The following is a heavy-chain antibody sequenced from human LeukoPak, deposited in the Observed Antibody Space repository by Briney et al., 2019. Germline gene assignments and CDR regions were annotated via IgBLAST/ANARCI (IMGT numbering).Heavy chain of an antibody. CDR1: GFRLDAFG. CDR2: IEWNGGRR. D-gene: IGHD3-22*01. V-gene: IGHV3-20*04. CDR3: ASVPDDASGNSRYYFKT. J-gene: IGHJ4*02. Sequence: TGGSLRLSCAASGFRLDAFGMSWVRRVPGKGLEWVSGIEWNGGRREYADSVKGRFTISRDNAKNSLYLQMKNLRAEDTALYYCASVPDDASGNSRYYFKTWGQGTLVTVSS.